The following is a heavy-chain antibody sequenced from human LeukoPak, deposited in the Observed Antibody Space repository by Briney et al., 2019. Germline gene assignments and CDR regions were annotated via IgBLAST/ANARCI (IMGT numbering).Heavy chain of an antibody. CDR2: IKSKTDGGTT. J-gene: IGHJ4*02. CDR3: TTERRAINYFDY. D-gene: IGHD3-9*01. CDR1: GFTFSNAW. Sequence: PGGSLRLSCAASGFTFSNAWMSWVRQAPGKGLEWVGRIKSKTDGGTTDYAAPVKGRFTISRDDSKNTLYMQMNSLKTEDTAVYYCTTERRAINYFDYWGQGTLVTVSS. V-gene: IGHV3-15*01.